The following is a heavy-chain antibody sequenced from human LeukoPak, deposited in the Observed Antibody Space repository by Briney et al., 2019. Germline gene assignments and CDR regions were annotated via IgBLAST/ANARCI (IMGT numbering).Heavy chain of an antibody. V-gene: IGHV3-21*01. CDR2: ISSSSSYI. CDR3: ARERDIAAAGNGNLVDY. Sequence: GGSLRLSCAASGFTLSSFNMNWVRQAPGKGLEWVSSISSSSSYIYYADSVKGRFTISRDNAKNSLYLQMNSLRAEDTAVYYCARERDIAAAGNGNLVDYWGQGTLVTVSS. CDR1: GFTLSSFN. J-gene: IGHJ4*02. D-gene: IGHD6-13*01.